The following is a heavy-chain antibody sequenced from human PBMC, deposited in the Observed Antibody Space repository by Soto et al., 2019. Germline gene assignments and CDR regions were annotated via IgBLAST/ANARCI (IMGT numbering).Heavy chain of an antibody. CDR2: ISSSSSYI. J-gene: IGHJ4*02. Sequence: GSLRLSCAASGFTFSSYSMNWVRQAPGKGLEWVSSISSSSSYIYYADSVKGRFTISRDNAKNTLYLQMNSLRAEDTAVYYCARYPTTVVTTVDYWGQGTLVTVSS. D-gene: IGHD4-17*01. CDR3: ARYPTTVVTTVDY. CDR1: GFTFSSYS. V-gene: IGHV3-21*04.